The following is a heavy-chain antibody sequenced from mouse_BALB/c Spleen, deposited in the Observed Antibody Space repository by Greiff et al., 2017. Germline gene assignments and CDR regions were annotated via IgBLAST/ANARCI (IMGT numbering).Heavy chain of an antibody. V-gene: IGHV1-20*02. CDR2: INPYNGDT. Sequence: EVQLQQSGPELVKPGASVKISCKASGYSFTGYFMNWVMQSHGKSLEWIGRINPYNGDTFYNQKFKGKATLTVDKSSSTAHMELRSLASEDSAVYYCAREGNGNYGGAMDYWGQGTSVTVSS. J-gene: IGHJ4*01. CDR3: AREGNGNYGGAMDY. D-gene: IGHD2-1*01. CDR1: GYSFTGYF.